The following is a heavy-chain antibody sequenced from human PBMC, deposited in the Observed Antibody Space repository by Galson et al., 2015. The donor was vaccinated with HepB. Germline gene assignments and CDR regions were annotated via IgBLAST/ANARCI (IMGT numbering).Heavy chain of an antibody. CDR3: ARRGDY. CDR2: MFYGGPT. CDR1: GGSVSATSYH. V-gene: IGHV4-39*01. Sequence: SETLSLTCSVSGGSVSATSYHWTWIRQPPEKGLEWIASMFYGGPTYYNPSLKSRVTISVDTSKNQFSLKLTSVTAADTAVYFCARRGDYWGQGTLVTVSS. J-gene: IGHJ4*02.